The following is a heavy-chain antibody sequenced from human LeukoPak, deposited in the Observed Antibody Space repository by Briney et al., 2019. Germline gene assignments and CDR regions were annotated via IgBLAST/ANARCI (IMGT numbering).Heavy chain of an antibody. J-gene: IGHJ4*02. CDR2: ISPTSDDT. Sequence: ASVKVSFKASGYTSTGYYLDAVRQPPQQGLVWMGWISPTSDDTYYAQKFRGRVNMTRDTSISTAYMELGRLRSDDTAIYYCAIGGFDYWGQGTLVTVSS. CDR1: GYTSTGYY. CDR3: AIGGFDY. V-gene: IGHV1-2*02.